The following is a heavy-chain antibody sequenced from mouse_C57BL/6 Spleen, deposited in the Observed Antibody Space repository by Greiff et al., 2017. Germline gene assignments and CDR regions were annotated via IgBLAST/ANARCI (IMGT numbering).Heavy chain of an antibody. CDR2: IWWDDDK. CDR1: GFSLSTFGMG. J-gene: IGHJ3*01. D-gene: IGHD1-1*01. V-gene: IGHV8-8*01. Sequence: QVTLKVSGPGILQPSQTLSLTCSFSGFSLSTFGMGVGWIRQPSGKGLEWLAHIWWDDDKYYNPALKSRPPISKDTSKTQVFLKIAHVDTADTATYYGARMDDYYGSSDEGFAYWGQGTLVTVSA. CDR3: ARMDDYYGSSDEGFAY.